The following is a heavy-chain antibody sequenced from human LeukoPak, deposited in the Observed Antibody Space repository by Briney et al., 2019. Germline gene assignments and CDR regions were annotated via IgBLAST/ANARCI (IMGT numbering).Heavy chain of an antibody. Sequence: PGGSLRLSCAASGFTFSSYSMNWVRQAPGKGLEWVSSISSSSSYIYYADSVKGRFTISRDNAKNSLYLQMNSLRAEDTAVYYCARDYPLVRDYFDYWGQGTLVTVSS. V-gene: IGHV3-21*01. J-gene: IGHJ4*02. D-gene: IGHD2/OR15-2a*01. CDR1: GFTFSSYS. CDR2: ISSSSSYI. CDR3: ARDYPLVRDYFDY.